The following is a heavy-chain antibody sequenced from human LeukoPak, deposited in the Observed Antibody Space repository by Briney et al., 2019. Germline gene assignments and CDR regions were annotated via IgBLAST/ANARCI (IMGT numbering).Heavy chain of an antibody. D-gene: IGHD1-26*01. V-gene: IGHV1-46*03. CDR1: GYTFTSYY. Sequence: ASVKVSCKASGYTFTSYYTHWVRQAPGQGLEWMGIINPSGGSTSYAQKFQGRVTMTRDTSTSTIYMELSSLRYEDTAVYYCARATTTDYYFHYWGQGTLVTVSS. CDR3: ARATTTDYYFHY. J-gene: IGHJ4*02. CDR2: INPSGGST.